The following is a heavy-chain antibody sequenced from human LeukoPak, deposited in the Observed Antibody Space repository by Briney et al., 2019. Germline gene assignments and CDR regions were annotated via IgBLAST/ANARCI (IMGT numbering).Heavy chain of an antibody. D-gene: IGHD6-13*01. J-gene: IGHJ4*02. CDR1: GFTFSSYA. V-gene: IGHV3-23*01. Sequence: PGGSLRLSCAASGFTFSSYAMSWVRQALGKGLEWVSAISGSGGSTYYADSVKGRFTISRDDSKNTLYLQMNSLRAEDTAIYYCARDPGTLATYFDYWGPGTLVTVSS. CDR3: ARDPGTLATYFDY. CDR2: ISGSGGST.